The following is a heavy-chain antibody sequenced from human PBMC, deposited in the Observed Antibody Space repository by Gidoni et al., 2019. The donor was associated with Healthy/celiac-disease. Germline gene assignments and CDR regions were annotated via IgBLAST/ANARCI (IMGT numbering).Heavy chain of an antibody. J-gene: IGHJ5*02. CDR1: GFTFSSYA. D-gene: IGHD1-26*01. Sequence: EVQLLASGGGLVQPGGSLRLSCAASGFTFSSYAMSWVRQAPGKGLEWVSAISGSGGSTYYADSVKGRFTISGDNSKNTLYLQMNSLRAEDTAVYYCAKDGAIPRYSGSYYVWFDPWGQGTLVTVSS. CDR3: AKDGAIPRYSGSYYVWFDP. CDR2: ISGSGGST. V-gene: IGHV3-23*01.